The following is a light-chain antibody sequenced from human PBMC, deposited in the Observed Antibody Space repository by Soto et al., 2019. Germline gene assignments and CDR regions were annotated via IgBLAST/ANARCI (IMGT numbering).Light chain of an antibody. CDR1: SSNVGSYNL. V-gene: IGLV2-23*03. CDR3: CSYAGSSTFVV. J-gene: IGLJ2*01. Sequence: QSALTLPASVSGSPGQSITISCTGSSSNVGSYNLVSWYQQHPGKAPKLIFYEGSKRPSGVSNRFSGSKSGNTASLTISGLQAEDEADYYCCSYAGSSTFVVFGGGTKLTVL. CDR2: EGS.